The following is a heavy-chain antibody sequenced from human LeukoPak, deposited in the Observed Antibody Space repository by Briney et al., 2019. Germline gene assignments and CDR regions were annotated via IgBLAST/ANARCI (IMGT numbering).Heavy chain of an antibody. J-gene: IGHJ6*02. D-gene: IGHD4-11*01. CDR2: ISWNSGSI. CDR1: GFTFDDYA. V-gene: IGHV3-9*01. CDR3: AKEMTTYYYYGMDV. Sequence: PGRSLRLSCAAPGFTFDDYAMHWVRQAPGKGLEWVSGISWNSGSIGYADSVKGRFTISRDNAKNSLYLQMNSLRAEDTALYYCAKEMTTYYYYGMDVWGQGTTVTVSS.